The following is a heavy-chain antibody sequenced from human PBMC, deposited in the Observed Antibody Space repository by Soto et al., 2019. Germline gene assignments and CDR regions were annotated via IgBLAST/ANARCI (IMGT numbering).Heavy chain of an antibody. CDR1: GFTFGTYA. CDR2: LSSSGGNT. J-gene: IGHJ4*02. Sequence: EVQLLESGGDLVQPGGSLRLSCAASGFTFGTYAMAWVRQAPGRGLEWVSALSSSGGNTYYADSVKGRFTISRDNSKNTLYLQSNSLRAEDTAVYYCAKKLGYSNSRGYYPGAFDYWGQGTPVTVSS. CDR3: AKKLGYSNSRGYYPGAFDY. D-gene: IGHD3-22*01. V-gene: IGHV3-23*01.